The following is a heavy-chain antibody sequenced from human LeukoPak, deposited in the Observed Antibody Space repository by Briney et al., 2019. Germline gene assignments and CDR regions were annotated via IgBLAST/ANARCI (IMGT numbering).Heavy chain of an antibody. CDR3: ARPGPGYSSGWYED. V-gene: IGHV4-34*01. D-gene: IGHD6-19*01. CDR1: GGSFSGYY. J-gene: IGHJ4*02. CDR2: INHSGST. Sequence: PSETLSLTCAVYGGSFSGYYWSWIRQPPGKGLEWIGEINHSGSTNYNPSLKSRVTISVDTSKNQFSLKLSSVTAADTAVYYCARPGPGYSSGWYEDWGQGTLVTVSS.